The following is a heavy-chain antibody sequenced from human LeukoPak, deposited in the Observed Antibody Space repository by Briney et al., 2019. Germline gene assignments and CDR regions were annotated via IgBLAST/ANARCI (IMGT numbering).Heavy chain of an antibody. J-gene: IGHJ4*02. V-gene: IGHV4-39*07. CDR2: IYYSGST. CDR3: ARAHRPTLITFGGVIVYRLYFDY. CDR1: GGSISSSSYY. D-gene: IGHD3-16*02. Sequence: PSETLSLTCTVSGGSISSSSYYWGWIRQPPGKGLEWIGSIYYSGSTYYNPSLKSRVTISVDTSKNQFSLKLSSVTAADTAVYYCARAHRPTLITFGGVIVYRLYFDYWGQGTLVTVSS.